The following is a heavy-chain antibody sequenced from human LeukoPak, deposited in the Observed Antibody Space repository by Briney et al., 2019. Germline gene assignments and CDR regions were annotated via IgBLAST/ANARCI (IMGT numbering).Heavy chain of an antibody. J-gene: IGHJ4*02. Sequence: PGGSLRLSCAASGFTFSSYGMHWVRQAPGKGLEWVAVIWYDGSNKYYADSVKGRFTISRDNSKNTLYLQMSSLRAEDTAVYYCARPSVAGLYSSSWIEPLYYFDYWGQGTLVTVSS. CDR2: IWYDGSNK. CDR1: GFTFSSYG. V-gene: IGHV3-33*01. D-gene: IGHD6-13*01. CDR3: ARPSVAGLYSSSWIEPLYYFDY.